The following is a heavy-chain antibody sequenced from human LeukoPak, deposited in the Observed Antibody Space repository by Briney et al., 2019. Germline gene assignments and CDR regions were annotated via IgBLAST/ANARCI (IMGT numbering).Heavy chain of an antibody. J-gene: IGHJ4*02. CDR2: ISSSGSTI. D-gene: IGHD3-3*01. V-gene: IGHV3-48*03. CDR1: GFTFSSYE. CDR3: TRDFGRSSYYFDF. Sequence: TGGSLRLSCAASGFTFSSYEMNWVRQAPGEGREWVSYISSSGSTIYYADSVKGRFTISRDNAENSLFLQMNRLRVEDTAVYYCTRDFGRSSYYFDFWGQGTLVTVSS.